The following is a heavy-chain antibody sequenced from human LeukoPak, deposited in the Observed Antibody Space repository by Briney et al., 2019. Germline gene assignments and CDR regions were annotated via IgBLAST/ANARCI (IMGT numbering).Heavy chain of an antibody. Sequence: PGGSLRLSCAASGFTFSSYGMHWVRQAPGKGLEWVAFIRYDGSNKYYADSVKGRFTISRDNSKNTLYLQMNSLRAEDTAVYYCARDTNYYDSSGYSDYFDYWGQGTLVTVSS. CDR2: IRYDGSNK. D-gene: IGHD3-22*01. CDR1: GFTFSSYG. J-gene: IGHJ4*02. CDR3: ARDTNYYDSSGYSDYFDY. V-gene: IGHV3-30*02.